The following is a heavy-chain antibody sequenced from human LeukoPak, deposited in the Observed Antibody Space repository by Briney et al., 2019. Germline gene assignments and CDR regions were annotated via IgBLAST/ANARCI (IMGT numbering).Heavy chain of an antibody. CDR3: ARTIVGGYYDY. J-gene: IGHJ4*02. CDR1: GFTFSSYR. Sequence: GGSLRLSGAASGFTFSSYRMNWVRQAPGKGLEWVSTISSGSNYIYYADSMKGRFTISRDNAKDSLFLQMNSLRAEDTAVYFCARTIVGGYYDYWGQGTLVTVSS. V-gene: IGHV3-21*01. D-gene: IGHD1-26*01. CDR2: ISSGSNYI.